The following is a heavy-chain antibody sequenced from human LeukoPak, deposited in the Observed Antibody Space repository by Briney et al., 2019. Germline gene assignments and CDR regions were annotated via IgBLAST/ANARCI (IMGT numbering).Heavy chain of an antibody. CDR1: GYSFTTYW. J-gene: IGHJ4*02. V-gene: IGHV5-51*01. Sequence: GESLKISCKGSGYSFTTYWIGWVRQMPGKGPEWMGIIYPVDSDIRISPSFQGQVTISVDKSISTAYLQWSSLKASDTAIYYCARRAVVIGVGYFDYWGQGTLVTVSS. CDR2: IYPVDSDI. D-gene: IGHD4-23*01. CDR3: ARRAVVIGVGYFDY.